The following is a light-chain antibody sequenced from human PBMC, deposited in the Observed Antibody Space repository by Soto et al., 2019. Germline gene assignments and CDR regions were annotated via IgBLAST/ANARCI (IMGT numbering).Light chain of an antibody. CDR3: CSYAGSYTLV. CDR2: DVS. V-gene: IGLV2-11*01. Sequence: QSALTQPRSVSGSPGQSVTNSCTGTSSDVGGYNYVSWYQQHPGKAPKLMSDVSKRPSGVPDRFSGSKSDNTASLTISGLQAEDEADYYCCSYAGSYTLVFGTGTKVTVL. J-gene: IGLJ1*01. CDR1: SSDVGGYNY.